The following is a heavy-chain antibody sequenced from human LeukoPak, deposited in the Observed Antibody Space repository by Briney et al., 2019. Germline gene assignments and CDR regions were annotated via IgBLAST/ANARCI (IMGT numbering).Heavy chain of an antibody. CDR1: GYTFTSYA. CDR3: ARLIVGAQQIGSFDY. V-gene: IGHV7-4-1*02. D-gene: IGHD1-26*01. Sequence: ASVKVSCKASGYTFTSYAMNWVRQAPGQGLEWMGWINTNTGNPTYAQGFTGRFVFSLDTSVSTAYLQISSLKAEDTAVYYCARLIVGAQQIGSFDYWGQGTLVTVSS. J-gene: IGHJ4*02. CDR2: INTNTGNP.